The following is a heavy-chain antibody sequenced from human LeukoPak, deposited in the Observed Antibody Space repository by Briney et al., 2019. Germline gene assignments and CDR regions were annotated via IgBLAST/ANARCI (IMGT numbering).Heavy chain of an antibody. J-gene: IGHJ4*02. Sequence: PSETLSLTCTVSGYSISSGYYWGWIRQPPGKGLEWIGYIYYSGSTNYNPSLKSRVTISVDTSKNQFSLKLSSVTAADTAVYYCARVSSICGGDCYGAVDYWGQGTLVTVSS. D-gene: IGHD2-21*02. V-gene: IGHV4-61*01. CDR2: IYYSGST. CDR1: GYSISSGYY. CDR3: ARVSSICGGDCYGAVDY.